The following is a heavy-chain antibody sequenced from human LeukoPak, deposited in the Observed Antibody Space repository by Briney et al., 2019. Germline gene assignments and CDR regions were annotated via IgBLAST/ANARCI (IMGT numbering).Heavy chain of an antibody. CDR2: INPNLGLP. J-gene: IGHJ4*02. Sequence: APVKVSCKASGGTYSSYSISWVRQAPGQGLEWVGRINPNLGLPSHTQKLQGRVTITADKSTRTVYMELSSLRSEDTAVYYCARGPSTVSSFYEHWGQGTLVTVSS. CDR3: ARGPSTVSSFYEH. D-gene: IGHD3-3*02. CDR1: GGTYSSYS. V-gene: IGHV1-69*04.